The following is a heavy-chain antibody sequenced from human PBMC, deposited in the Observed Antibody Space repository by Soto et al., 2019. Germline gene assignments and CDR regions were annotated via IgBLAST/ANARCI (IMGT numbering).Heavy chain of an antibody. Sequence: QVQLVESGGGVVQPGRSLRLSCAASGFTFSSYGMHWVRQAPGKGLEWVAVIWYDGSNKYYADSVKGRFTISRDNSKNTLDLQMNSLRAEDTAVYYCARGAQRSVYYYGMDVWGQGTTVTVSS. J-gene: IGHJ6*02. CDR2: IWYDGSNK. V-gene: IGHV3-33*01. CDR1: GFTFSSYG. D-gene: IGHD4-17*01. CDR3: ARGAQRSVYYYGMDV.